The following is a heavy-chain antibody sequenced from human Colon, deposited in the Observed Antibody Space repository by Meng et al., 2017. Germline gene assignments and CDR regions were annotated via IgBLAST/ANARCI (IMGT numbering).Heavy chain of an antibody. CDR2: IYYSGST. CDR3: ARGASDYDFDY. D-gene: IGHD3-22*01. Sequence: QVQLQESGPGLVRPSEPLSLTCTGSGGSVSSGSYYWSWIRQPPGKGLEWIGYIYYSGSTNYNPSLKSRVTISVDTSKNQFSLKLSSVTAADTAVYYCARGASDYDFDYWGQGTLVTVSS. V-gene: IGHV4-61*01. CDR1: GGSVSSGSYY. J-gene: IGHJ4*02.